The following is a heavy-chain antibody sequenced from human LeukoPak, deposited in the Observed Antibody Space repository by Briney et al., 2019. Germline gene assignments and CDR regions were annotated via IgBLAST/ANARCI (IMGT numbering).Heavy chain of an antibody. CDR2: INPNSGGT. CDR3: ARSPDYSRFDS. D-gene: IGHD4-11*01. V-gene: IGHV1-2*02. CDR1: GFTFTGYY. Sequence: ASVKVSCKASGFTFTGYYMHWVRQAPGQGLEWMGWINPNSGGTNYAQRFQGRVTMTRDTSITTAYMELTSLRSDDTAVYYCARSPDYSRFDSWGQGTLVTVSS. J-gene: IGHJ4*02.